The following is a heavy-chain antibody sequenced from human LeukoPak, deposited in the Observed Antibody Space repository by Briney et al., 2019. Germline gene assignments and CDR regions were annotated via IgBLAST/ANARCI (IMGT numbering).Heavy chain of an antibody. J-gene: IGHJ4*02. Sequence: GESLKTSCKGSGYSFTSYWIGWVPQMPGKGLGWMGIIYPGDSDTRYSPSFQGQVTISADKSISTAYLQWSSLKASDTAMYYCASRGAAAGPDYFDYWGQGTLVTVSS. CDR2: IYPGDSDT. CDR3: ASRGAAAGPDYFDY. D-gene: IGHD6-13*01. V-gene: IGHV5-51*01. CDR1: GYSFTSYW.